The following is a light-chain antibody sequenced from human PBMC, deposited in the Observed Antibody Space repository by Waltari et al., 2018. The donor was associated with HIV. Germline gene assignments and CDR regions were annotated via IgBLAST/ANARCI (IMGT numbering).Light chain of an antibody. CDR1: QAVDNK. CDR2: DAS. J-gene: IGKJ3*01. V-gene: IGKV1-39*01. Sequence: DIQMTQSPSSLSASVGDRVSITCRASQAVDNKVIWFQQKPGKAPKLLIYDASRLPSGVPSRFSGSGSGTDFTLSINDVQPDDFASYFCQQLSSFPLTFGPGTRVDVK. CDR3: QQLSSFPLT.